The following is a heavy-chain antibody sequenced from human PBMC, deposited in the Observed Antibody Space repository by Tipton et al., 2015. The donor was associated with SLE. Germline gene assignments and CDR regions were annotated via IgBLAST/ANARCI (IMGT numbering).Heavy chain of an antibody. D-gene: IGHD2-15*01. J-gene: IGHJ3*01. Sequence: GSLRLSCVASGFTFSPYSMNWVRQAPGKGLEWVSYITRDSILIHYADSVKVRFTISLDNAKNSLYLQMNSLRAEDTAVYYCAKDLDCCGRSGSPLWGQGTVVIVSS. CDR1: GFTFSPYS. CDR2: ITRDSILI. V-gene: IGHV3-48*01. CDR3: AKDLDCCGRSGSPL.